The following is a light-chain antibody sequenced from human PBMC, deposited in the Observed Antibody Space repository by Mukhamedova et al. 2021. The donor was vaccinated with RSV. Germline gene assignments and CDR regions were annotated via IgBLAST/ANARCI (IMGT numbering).Light chain of an antibody. Sequence: WYQRRVHGQAPKLLIYKASNLQSGVPSRFSGSGSGTEFTLTISSLQPDDFATYFCQQYITYWTFGQGTKVEIK. V-gene: IGKV1-5*03. J-gene: IGKJ1*01. CDR2: KAS. CDR3: QQYITYWT.